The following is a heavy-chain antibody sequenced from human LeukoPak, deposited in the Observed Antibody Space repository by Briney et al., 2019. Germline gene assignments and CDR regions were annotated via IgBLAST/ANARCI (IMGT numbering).Heavy chain of an antibody. CDR1: GGXISSYY. J-gene: IGHJ4*02. D-gene: IGHD4-11*01. CDR3: GRGGQYSNGIFDK. Sequence: SETLSLTCTVSGGXISSYYWSWIRQPAGKGLEWIGRAHTSGSTNYNPSLKSRVTISVDSSRNQFSLRVSSVTAADTAVYYCGRGGQYSNGIFDKWGQGTLVTVSS. V-gene: IGHV4-4*07. CDR2: AHTSGST.